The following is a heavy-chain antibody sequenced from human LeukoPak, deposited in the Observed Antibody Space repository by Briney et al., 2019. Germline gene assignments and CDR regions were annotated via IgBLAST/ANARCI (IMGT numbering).Heavy chain of an antibody. CDR3: ARNYDTPPGNYYYYYMDV. D-gene: IGHD3-9*01. CDR1: GGSISSYY. J-gene: IGHJ6*03. Sequence: PSETLSLTCTVSGGSISSYYWSWIRQPAGKGLEWIGRIYTSGSTSYNPSLKSRVTMSVDTSKNQFSLKLSFVTAADTAVYYCARNYDTPPGNYYYYYMDVWGKGTTVTVSS. CDR2: IYTSGST. V-gene: IGHV4-4*07.